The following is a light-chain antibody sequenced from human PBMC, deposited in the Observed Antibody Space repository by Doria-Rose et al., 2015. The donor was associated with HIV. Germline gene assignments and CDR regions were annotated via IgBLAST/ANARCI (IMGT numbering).Light chain of an antibody. V-gene: IGLV3-1*01. CDR1: KLGDKY. Sequence: ITCSGDKLGDKYACWYQQKPGQSPVLVIFQDSQRPSWIPERFSGSTSGNTATLTISGTQAMDEADYYCQAWDSSSVVFGTGTKVTVL. CDR2: QDS. CDR3: QAWDSSSVV. J-gene: IGLJ1*01.